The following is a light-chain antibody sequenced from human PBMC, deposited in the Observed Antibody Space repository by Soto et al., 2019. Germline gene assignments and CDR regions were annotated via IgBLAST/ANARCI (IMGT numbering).Light chain of an antibody. CDR1: SSDVGGYNY. CDR2: DVS. CDR3: GSYTSASSTLVV. J-gene: IGLJ2*01. V-gene: IGLV2-14*03. Sequence: QSALTQPASVSGSPGQSITISCSGSSSDVGGYNYVSWYQQHPGKAPKLIIYDVSNRPSGVSNRFSGSKSANTASLTISGLQAEDEAVYYCGSYTSASSTLVVFGGGTQLTVL.